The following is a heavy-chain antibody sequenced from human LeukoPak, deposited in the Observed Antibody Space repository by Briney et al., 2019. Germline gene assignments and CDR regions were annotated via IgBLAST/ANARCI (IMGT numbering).Heavy chain of an antibody. J-gene: IGHJ4*02. Sequence: GGSLRLSCAASGFTFSGSAMHWVRQASGKGLEWVGRIRNKANNYATTYAASVKGRFTVSRDDSKNTAFLQMNSPKTEDTAVYYCTIWFGEPLRDYWGQGTLVTVSS. CDR1: GFTFSGSA. V-gene: IGHV3-73*01. D-gene: IGHD3-10*01. CDR3: TIWFGEPLRDY. CDR2: IRNKANNYAT.